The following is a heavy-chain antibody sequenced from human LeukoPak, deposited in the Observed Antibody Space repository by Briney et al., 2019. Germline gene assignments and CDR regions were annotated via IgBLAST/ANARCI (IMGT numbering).Heavy chain of an antibody. D-gene: IGHD7-27*01. CDR3: AGGTGDSDAFDI. Sequence: SQTLPLTCAISGDSVSSNSAAWSWIRQSPSRGLEWLGRTYYKSKWYFDYVLSVKSRITINPDTSKNQFSLHLNSVTPEDTAIYYCAGGTGDSDAFDIWGQGTVVTVSS. J-gene: IGHJ3*02. CDR1: GDSVSSNSAA. V-gene: IGHV6-1*01. CDR2: TYYKSKWYF.